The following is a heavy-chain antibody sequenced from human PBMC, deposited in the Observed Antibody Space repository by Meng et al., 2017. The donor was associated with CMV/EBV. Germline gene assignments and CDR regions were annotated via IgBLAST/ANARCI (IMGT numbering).Heavy chain of an antibody. D-gene: IGHD3-10*01. CDR1: GFTFSSYA. Sequence: GESLKISCAASGFTFSSYAMHWVRQAPGKGLEWVAVISYDGSNKYYADSVKGRFTIPRDNSKNTLYLQMNSLRAEDTAMYYCARDLGGVIRFYYYYGMDVWGQGTTVTVSS. V-gene: IGHV3-30-3*01. CDR2: ISYDGSNK. J-gene: IGHJ6*02. CDR3: ARDLGGVIRFYYYYGMDV.